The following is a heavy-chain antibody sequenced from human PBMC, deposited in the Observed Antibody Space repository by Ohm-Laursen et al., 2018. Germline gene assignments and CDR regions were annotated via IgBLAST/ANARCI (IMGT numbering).Heavy chain of an antibody. CDR1: GFTFSRYS. Sequence: SLRLSCSASGFTFSRYSMNWVRRAPGKGLEWVSSISSSSSYIYYADSVKGRFTISRDNAKNSLYLQMNSLRAEDTAVYFCARGLYSYDSSGYPALWGQGTLVTVSS. J-gene: IGHJ4*02. CDR2: ISSSSSYI. D-gene: IGHD3-22*01. CDR3: ARGLYSYDSSGYPAL. V-gene: IGHV3-21*01.